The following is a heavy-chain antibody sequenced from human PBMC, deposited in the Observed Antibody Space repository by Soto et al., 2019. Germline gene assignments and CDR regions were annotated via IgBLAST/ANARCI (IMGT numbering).Heavy chain of an antibody. CDR3: LGSIPC. CDR1: GFPFGNFL. Sequence: GGSLRLSCTASGFPFGNFLMSWFRQAPGKGMEWVGFIRSQPYGGTAEYAASVRGRFTISRDDSKGIAYLQMNSLQTEDSGVYYRLGSIPCRGQGTLVTGSS. J-gene: IGHJ4*02. V-gene: IGHV3-49*03. D-gene: IGHD3-10*01. CDR2: IRSQPYGGTA.